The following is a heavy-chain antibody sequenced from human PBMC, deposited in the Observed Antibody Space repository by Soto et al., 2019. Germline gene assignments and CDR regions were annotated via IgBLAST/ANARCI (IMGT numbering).Heavy chain of an antibody. Sequence: EVQLVESGGALVQPGGSLRLSCVGAGFTFSDYWMSWVRQAPGMGPEWVANIKQDGTTIYSVDSTNGRFTMSRDNAKNSLFLQINSLRPDVRAVYYCARSIANWGNYGMEVWGQGTTVTVSS. V-gene: IGHV3-7*03. CDR3: ARSIANWGNYGMEV. CDR2: IKQDGTTI. CDR1: GFTFSDYW. D-gene: IGHD7-27*01. J-gene: IGHJ6*01.